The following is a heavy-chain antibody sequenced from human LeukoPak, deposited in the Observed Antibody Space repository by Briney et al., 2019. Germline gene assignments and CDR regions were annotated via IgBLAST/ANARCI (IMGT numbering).Heavy chain of an antibody. J-gene: IGHJ4*02. D-gene: IGHD4-23*01. CDR3: ARDYGGSSPFDY. V-gene: IGHV3-48*03. Sequence: GGSLRLSCVASGFTFSSRDWMTWVRQAPGKGLEWVSYISSSDSTIYYADSVKGRFTISRDNAKNSLYLQMNSLRAEDTAVYYCARDYGGSSPFDYWGQGTLVTVSS. CDR2: ISSSDSTI. CDR1: GFTFSSRDW.